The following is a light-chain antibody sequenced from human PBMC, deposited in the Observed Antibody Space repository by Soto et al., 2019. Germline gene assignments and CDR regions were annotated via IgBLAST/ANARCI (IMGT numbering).Light chain of an antibody. Sequence: QAVVTQPSSTSGTPGQRVIISCSGSRTNIETNHVYWYQHLPGTTPKVLIYRNSQRPSGVPDRFSASKSGTSASLAIDGLRDEDEGDYYCAAWDDRLSGVVFGGGTKLTVL. CDR2: RNS. CDR3: AAWDDRLSGVV. V-gene: IGLV1-47*01. CDR1: RTNIETNH. J-gene: IGLJ2*01.